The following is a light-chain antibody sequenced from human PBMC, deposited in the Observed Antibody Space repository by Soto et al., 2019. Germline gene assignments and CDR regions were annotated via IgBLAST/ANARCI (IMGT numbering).Light chain of an antibody. J-gene: IGLJ7*01. CDR1: SGHSSYA. V-gene: IGLV4-69*01. Sequence: QSVLTQSPSASASLGASVKLTCTLSSGHSSYAIAWHQQQPEKGPRYLMKLNSDGSHSKGDGIPDRFSASSSGAERYLTISSLQSEDEAYYYCQTWGTGIHVFGGGTQLTVL. CDR3: QTWGTGIHV. CDR2: LNSDGSH.